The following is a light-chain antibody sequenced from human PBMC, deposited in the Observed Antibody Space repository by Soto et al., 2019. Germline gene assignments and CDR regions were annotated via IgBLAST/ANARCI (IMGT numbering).Light chain of an antibody. CDR3: SSYTGDNTHV. Sequence: QSVLTQPASVSGSPGQSITISCTGSSSDIGGYNYVSWYQQHPGKAPKLMINDVSNRPSGVSYRSSGSKSGNTASLTISGLQAEDEADYYCSSYTGDNTHVFGSGTKVTVL. CDR1: SSDIGGYNY. J-gene: IGLJ1*01. CDR2: DVS. V-gene: IGLV2-14*03.